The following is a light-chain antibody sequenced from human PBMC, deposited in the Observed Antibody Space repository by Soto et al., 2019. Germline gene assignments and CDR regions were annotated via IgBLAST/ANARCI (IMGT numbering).Light chain of an antibody. CDR1: QSISSN. J-gene: IGKJ4*01. CDR2: DAS. CDR3: QQFHNWPLS. Sequence: EIVMTQSPAPRSVSPGERATLSFWASQSISSNLAWYQQKPGQAPRLLIDDASTRAAGIPARFNGGGSGTEFTLTISSLQSEDFALYYCQQFHNWPLSFGGGTKVDIK. V-gene: IGKV3-15*01.